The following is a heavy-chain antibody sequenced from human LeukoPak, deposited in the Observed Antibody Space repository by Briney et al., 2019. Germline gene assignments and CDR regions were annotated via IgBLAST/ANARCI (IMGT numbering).Heavy chain of an antibody. D-gene: IGHD4-17*01. CDR3: ARDLKPTVTTPTFDY. Sequence: GGSLRLSCAASGFTFSSYSMNWVRQAPGKGLEWVSYISSSSSTIYYADSVKGRFTISRDNAKNSLYLQMNSLRAEDTAVYYCARDLKPTVTTPTFDYWGQGTLVTVSS. V-gene: IGHV3-48*04. CDR1: GFTFSSYS. J-gene: IGHJ4*02. CDR2: ISSSSSTI.